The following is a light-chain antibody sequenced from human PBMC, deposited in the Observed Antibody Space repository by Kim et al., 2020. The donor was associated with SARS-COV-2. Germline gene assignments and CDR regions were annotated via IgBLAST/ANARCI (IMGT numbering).Light chain of an antibody. J-gene: IGLJ2*01. Sequence: QSALTQPASVSGSPGQSITISCTGTSSDVGSYNLVSWYQQHPGKAPKLMIYEGSKRPSGVSNRFSGSKSGNTASLTISGPQAEDEADYYCCSYAGSSTFHVVFGGGTKLTVL. CDR2: EGS. V-gene: IGLV2-23*03. CDR3: CSYAGSSTFHVV. CDR1: SSDVGSYNL.